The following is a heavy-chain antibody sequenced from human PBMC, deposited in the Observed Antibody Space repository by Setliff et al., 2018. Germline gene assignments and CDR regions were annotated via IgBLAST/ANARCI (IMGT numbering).Heavy chain of an antibody. Sequence: PPETLSLTCTVSGGSISSSSYYWGWLLQPPGKGREWIGSIYYSGSTYYNPAPKSRVTITLDTSKTQFSLKLSSVTAADTAVYYCARERMYYNFWSGYSDYWGQGTLVTVSS. CDR3: ARERMYYNFWSGYSDY. D-gene: IGHD3-3*01. J-gene: IGHJ4*02. V-gene: IGHV4-39*07. CDR1: GGSISSSSYY. CDR2: IYYSGST.